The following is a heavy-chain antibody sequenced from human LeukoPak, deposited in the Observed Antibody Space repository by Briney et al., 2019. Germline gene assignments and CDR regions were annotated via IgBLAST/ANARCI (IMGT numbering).Heavy chain of an antibody. CDR2: ISAYNGNT. Sequence: ASVKVSCKASGYTFTSYGISWVRQAPGQGLEWMGWISAYNGNTNYAQKLQGRVTMTTDTSTSTAYMELRSLRAEDTAVYYCARGPSYYYDSSGKGAFDYWGQGTLVTVSS. CDR1: GYTFTSYG. J-gene: IGHJ4*02. V-gene: IGHV1-18*01. CDR3: ARGPSYYYDSSGKGAFDY. D-gene: IGHD3-22*01.